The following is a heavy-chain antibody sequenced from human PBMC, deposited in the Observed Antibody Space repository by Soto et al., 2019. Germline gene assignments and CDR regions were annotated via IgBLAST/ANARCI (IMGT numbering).Heavy chain of an antibody. CDR3: ARVRYSYGYLFDY. CDR1: GGSISSDY. J-gene: IGHJ4*02. CDR2: MYYSGST. Sequence: QVQLQESGPGLVKPSGTLSLTCTVSGGSISSDYWNWIRQPPGKGLEWIGYMYYSGSTNYNPSLKSRVTISVDTSKNQFSLKLSSVTAADTAVYYCARVRYSYGYLFDYWGQGTLVTVSS. D-gene: IGHD5-18*01. V-gene: IGHV4-59*01.